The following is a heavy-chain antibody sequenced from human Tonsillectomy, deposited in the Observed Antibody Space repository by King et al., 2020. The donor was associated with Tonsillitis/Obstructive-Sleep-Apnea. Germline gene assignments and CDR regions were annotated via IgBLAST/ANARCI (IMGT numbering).Heavy chain of an antibody. V-gene: IGHV3-13*01. CDR1: GFTFNNYD. D-gene: IGHD3-22*01. CDR3: ARGVHLYYDSIGYYNVDYYMDV. Sequence: VQLVESGGALVQPGGSLRLSCAASGFTFNNYDIHWVRQATGKGLEWVSAIGTAGDTYYAGSVKGRFTISRENAKNSLYLQMNSLRAGDTAVYYCARGVHLYYDSIGYYNVDYYMDVWGKGTTVTVSS. CDR2: IGTAGDT. J-gene: IGHJ6*03.